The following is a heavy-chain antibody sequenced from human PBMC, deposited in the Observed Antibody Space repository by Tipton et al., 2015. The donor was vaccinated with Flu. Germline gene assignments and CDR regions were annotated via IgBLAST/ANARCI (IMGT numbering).Heavy chain of an antibody. CDR3: ARVRSMEWLSSYYSYGMDV. J-gene: IGHJ6*02. Sequence: QLVQSGAEVKKPGASVKVSCKASGYTFTSYDINWVRQATGQGLEWMGWMNPNSGNTGYAQKFQGRVTMTRNTSISTAYMELSSLRSEDTAVYYCARVRSMEWLSSYYSYGMDVWGQGTTVTVSS. CDR1: GYTFTSYD. CDR2: MNPNSGNT. V-gene: IGHV1-8*01. D-gene: IGHD3-3*01.